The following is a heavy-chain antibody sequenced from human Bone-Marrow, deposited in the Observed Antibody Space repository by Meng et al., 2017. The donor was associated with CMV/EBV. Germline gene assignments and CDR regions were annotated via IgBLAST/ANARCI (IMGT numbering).Heavy chain of an antibody. CDR3: TTDENGGRRYYYGMDV. CDR1: GFTFSSYS. V-gene: IGHV3-21*03. CDR2: ISSSSSYI. J-gene: IGHJ6*02. Sequence: GESLKISCAASGFTFSSYSMNWVRQAPGKGLEWVSSISSSSSYIYYADSVKGRFTISRDNAKNSLYLQMNSLRAEDTAVYYCTTDENGGRRYYYGMDVWAQGTTVTVSS. D-gene: IGHD5-24*01.